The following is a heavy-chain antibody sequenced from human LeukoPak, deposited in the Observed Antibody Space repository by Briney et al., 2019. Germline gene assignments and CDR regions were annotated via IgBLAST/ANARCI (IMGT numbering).Heavy chain of an antibody. CDR3: VRDGGVSGYDLLDY. CDR1: GFTFSNYW. J-gene: IGHJ4*02. V-gene: IGHV3-7*01. Sequence: GGSLRLSCAASGFTFSNYWMTWVRRAPGKGLEWVAHINQDGSEEHYMDSVKARFTISRDNAKNSLSLQMNSLRAEDTAVYYCVRDGGVSGYDLLDYWGQGTLVTVYS. D-gene: IGHD5-12*01. CDR2: INQDGSEE.